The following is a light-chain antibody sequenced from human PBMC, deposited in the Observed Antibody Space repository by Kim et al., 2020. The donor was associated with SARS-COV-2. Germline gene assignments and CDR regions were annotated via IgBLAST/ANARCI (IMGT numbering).Light chain of an antibody. CDR2: GAS. CDR1: QSISSN. V-gene: IGKV3-15*01. J-gene: IGKJ2*01. Sequence: LPVSPGKRATRSCMARQSISSNLAWYQQKPGQAPRLLIYGASTRATDIPVRFSGSGSGTEFTLTISSLQSEDFVVYYCQQYHNMQTFGQGTKLEI. CDR3: QQYHNMQT.